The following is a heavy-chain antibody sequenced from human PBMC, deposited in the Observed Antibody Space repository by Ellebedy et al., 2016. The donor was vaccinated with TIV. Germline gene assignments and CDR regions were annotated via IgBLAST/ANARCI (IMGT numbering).Heavy chain of an antibody. Sequence: GESLKISCAASGFTFSSYSMNWVRQAPGKGLEWVSYISSSSSTIYYADSVKGRFTISRDNAKNSLYLQMNSLRAEDTAVYYCARGLPPYYYGPSSYFDYWGQGTLVTVSS. J-gene: IGHJ4*02. CDR1: GFTFSSYS. CDR2: ISSSSSTI. D-gene: IGHD3-10*01. CDR3: ARGLPPYYYGPSSYFDY. V-gene: IGHV3-48*04.